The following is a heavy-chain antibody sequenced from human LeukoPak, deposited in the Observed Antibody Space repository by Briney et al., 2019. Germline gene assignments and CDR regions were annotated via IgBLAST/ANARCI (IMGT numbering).Heavy chain of an antibody. D-gene: IGHD2-2*01. CDR1: GGSISSYC. V-gene: IGHV4-4*07. J-gene: IGHJ4*02. Sequence: PSETLSLTCTVSGGSISSYCWSWIRQPAGKGLEWIGRIYISGSTNYNPSLKSRVTMSVDTSKNQFSLKLRSVTAADTAVYYCASPLGYCSSTSCGDWGQGTLVTVSS. CDR3: ASPLGYCSSTSCGD. CDR2: IYISGST.